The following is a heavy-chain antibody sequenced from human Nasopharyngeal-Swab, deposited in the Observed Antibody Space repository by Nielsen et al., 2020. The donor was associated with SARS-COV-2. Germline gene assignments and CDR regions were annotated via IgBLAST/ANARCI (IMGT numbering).Heavy chain of an antibody. CDR2: IYYSGST. J-gene: IGHJ6*02. CDR3: ARDTVKRRWLQLDSGYYYYGMDV. D-gene: IGHD5-24*01. V-gene: IGHV4-28*03. Sequence: WIRQPPWKGLEWIGYIYYSGSTYYNPSLKSRVTISVDTSKNQFSLKLSSVTAADTAVYYCARDTVKRRWLQLDSGYYYYGMDVWGQGTTVTVSS.